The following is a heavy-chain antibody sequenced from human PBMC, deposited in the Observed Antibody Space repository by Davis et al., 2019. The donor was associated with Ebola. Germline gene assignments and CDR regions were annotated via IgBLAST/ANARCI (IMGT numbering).Heavy chain of an antibody. CDR1: GFSFADYA. D-gene: IGHD2-8*01. V-gene: IGHV3-9*01. CDR2: IVWNSGVR. Sequence: SLKISCSASGFSFADYAMHWVRQAPGKGLEWVSSIVWNSGVRGYADSVRGRFTISRDNSKNTLYLQMSSLRAEDTAVYYCARHGTDIMTSYFDYWGQGRLVTASS. J-gene: IGHJ4*02. CDR3: ARHGTDIMTSYFDY.